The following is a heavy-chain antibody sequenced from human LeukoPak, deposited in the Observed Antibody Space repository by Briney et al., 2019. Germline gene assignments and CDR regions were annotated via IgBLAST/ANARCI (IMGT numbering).Heavy chain of an antibody. Sequence: GGSLRLSCAASGFTFSTYEMNWVRQAPGKGLEWISYISSSGNTLYYADSVKGRFTIARDNAKNSLYLQMNSPRAEDTAVYYCARDLPPNYWGQGTLVIVSS. J-gene: IGHJ4*02. V-gene: IGHV3-48*03. CDR1: GFTFSTYE. CDR3: ARDLPPNY. CDR2: ISSSGNTL.